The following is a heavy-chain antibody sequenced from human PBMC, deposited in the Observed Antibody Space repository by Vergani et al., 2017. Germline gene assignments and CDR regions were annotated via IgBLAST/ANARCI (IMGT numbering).Heavy chain of an antibody. V-gene: IGHV3-30-3*01. CDR1: GFTFSSYA. Sequence: QVQLVESGGGVVQPGRSLSLSCAASGFTFSSYAMHWVRPAPGKGLAWVAVISYDGSNKYYADSVKGRLTISRDNSKNTLYLQMNSLRAEDTAVYYCARGVAAFYFDDWGQGTLVTVSS. J-gene: IGHJ4*02. D-gene: IGHD6-6*01. CDR2: ISYDGSNK. CDR3: ARGVAAFYFDD.